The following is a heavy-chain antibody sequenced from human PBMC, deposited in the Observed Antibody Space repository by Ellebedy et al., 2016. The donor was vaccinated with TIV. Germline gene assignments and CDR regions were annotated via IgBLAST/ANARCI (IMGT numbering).Heavy chain of an antibody. V-gene: IGHV4-59*01. CDR3: ARVWAYDTPRLRDAFDI. CDR2: IYYSGST. CDR1: GGSISSYY. D-gene: IGHD3-22*01. Sequence: SETLSLXXTVSGGSISSYYWSWIRQPPGKGLEWIGYIYYSGSTNYNPSLKSRVTISVDTSKNQFSLKLSSVTAADTAVYYCARVWAYDTPRLRDAFDIWGQGTMVTVSS. J-gene: IGHJ3*02.